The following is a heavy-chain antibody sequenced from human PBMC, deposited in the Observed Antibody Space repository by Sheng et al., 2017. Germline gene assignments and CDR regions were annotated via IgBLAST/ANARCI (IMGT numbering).Heavy chain of an antibody. CDR1: GGTFNSYT. V-gene: IGHV1-69*02. CDR3: AGEWLQRIEY. D-gene: IGHD5-12*01. Sequence: QVQLVQSGAEVKKPGSSVKVSCKASGGTFNSYTISWVRQAPGQGLEWMGRIIPSRDIADYAQKFQGRVTITADRFTSTAYLELNRLRSDDTAVYYCAGEWLQRIEYWGQGSLVTVSS. J-gene: IGHJ4*02. CDR2: IIPSRDIA.